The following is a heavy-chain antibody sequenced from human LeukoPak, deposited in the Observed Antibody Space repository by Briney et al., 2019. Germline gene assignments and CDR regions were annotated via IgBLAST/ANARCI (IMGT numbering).Heavy chain of an antibody. CDR1: GGSTSGSY. J-gene: IGHJ6*02. CDR3: ARTGYGRDYYGMDV. D-gene: IGHD1-26*01. V-gene: IGHV4-59*01. CDR2: IHYTGST. Sequence: SETLSLTCSVSGGSTSGSYWSWIRQSPGKGLQWIGYIHYTGSTNYNPSLKSRVTISIDTPKNQVSLRVTSVTAADTAVYYCARTGYGRDYYGMDVWGLGTTVTVSS.